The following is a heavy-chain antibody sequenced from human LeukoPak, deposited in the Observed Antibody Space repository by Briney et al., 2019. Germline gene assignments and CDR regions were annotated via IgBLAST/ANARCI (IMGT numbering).Heavy chain of an antibody. Sequence: SETLSLTCSVSGGSITYYWVWIRQPPGKGLEWIGSIYYSGSTYYNPSLKSRVTISVDTSKNQFSLKLSSVTAADTAVYYCARGYYDSSGYYSPFGYWGQGTLVTVSS. V-gene: IGHV4-39*07. D-gene: IGHD3-22*01. CDR3: ARGYYDSSGYYSPFGY. J-gene: IGHJ4*02. CDR2: IYYSGST. CDR1: GGSITYY.